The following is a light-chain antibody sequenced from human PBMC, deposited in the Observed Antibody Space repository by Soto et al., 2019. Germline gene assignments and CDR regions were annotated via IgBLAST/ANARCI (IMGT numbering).Light chain of an antibody. CDR3: CSYAGSSTPGV. J-gene: IGLJ2*01. Sequence: QSALTQPDSVSGSPGQSITISCTGTSSDVGSYNLVSWYQQHPGKAPKLMIYEVSKRPSGVSNRFSGSKSGNTASLTISGLQAEDEADYYCCSYAGSSTPGVFGGGTKLTVL. V-gene: IGLV2-23*02. CDR1: SSDVGSYNL. CDR2: EVS.